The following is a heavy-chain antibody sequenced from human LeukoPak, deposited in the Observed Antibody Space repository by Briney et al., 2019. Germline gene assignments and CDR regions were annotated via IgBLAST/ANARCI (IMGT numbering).Heavy chain of an antibody. Sequence: GGPLRLSCAASGFTFSSYSMNWVRQAPGKGLEWVSSISSSSSYIYYADSVKGRFTISRDNAKNSLYLQMNSLRAEDTAVYYCARSARLYCSSTSCYMDYWGQGTLVTVSS. V-gene: IGHV3-21*01. CDR1: GFTFSSYS. D-gene: IGHD2-2*02. J-gene: IGHJ4*02. CDR2: ISSSSSYI. CDR3: ARSARLYCSSTSCYMDY.